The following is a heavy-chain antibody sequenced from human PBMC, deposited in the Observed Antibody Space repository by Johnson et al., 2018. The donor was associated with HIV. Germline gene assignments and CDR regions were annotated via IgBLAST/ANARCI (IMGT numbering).Heavy chain of an antibody. CDR3: ASEYSYGSHDAFDI. D-gene: IGHD5-18*01. CDR1: GFTFNRYA. V-gene: IGHV3-30*04. J-gene: IGHJ3*02. CDR2: ISYHGSNK. Sequence: QVQLLESGGGVVQPGRSLRLSCAASGFTFNRYAMHWVRQAPGKGLEWAAVISYHGSNKYYADSVKGRFTISRDNSKNTLYLQMNSLRAEDTAVYYCASEYSYGSHDAFDIWGQGTMVTVSS.